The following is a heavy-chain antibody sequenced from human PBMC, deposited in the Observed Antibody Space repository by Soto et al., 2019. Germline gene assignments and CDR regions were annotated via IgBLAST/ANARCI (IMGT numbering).Heavy chain of an antibody. Sequence: SLRLSCAASGFTFSSYAMHWVRQAPGKGLEWVAVISYDGSNKYYADSVKGRFTISRDNSKNTLYLQMNSLRAEDTAVYYCARDKERYSSSWDYYYYYGMDVWGQGTTVTVSS. V-gene: IGHV3-30-3*01. D-gene: IGHD6-13*01. CDR1: GFTFSSYA. J-gene: IGHJ6*02. CDR2: ISYDGSNK. CDR3: ARDKERYSSSWDYYYYYGMDV.